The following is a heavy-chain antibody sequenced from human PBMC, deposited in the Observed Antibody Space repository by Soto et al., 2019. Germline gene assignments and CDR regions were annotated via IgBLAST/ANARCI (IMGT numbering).Heavy chain of an antibody. Sequence: GGSLRLSCAASGFTFSSYAMHWVRQAPGKGLEWVAVISYDGSNKYYADSVKGRFTISRDNSKNTLYLQMNSLRAEDTAVYYCARDGGYCTNGVCYTAHYFDYWGQGTLVTVSS. CDR2: ISYDGSNK. J-gene: IGHJ4*02. CDR1: GFTFSSYA. D-gene: IGHD2-8*01. CDR3: ARDGGYCTNGVCYTAHYFDY. V-gene: IGHV3-30-3*01.